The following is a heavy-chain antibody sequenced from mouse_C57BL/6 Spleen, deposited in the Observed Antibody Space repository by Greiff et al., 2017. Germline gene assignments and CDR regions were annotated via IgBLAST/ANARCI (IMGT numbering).Heavy chain of an antibody. D-gene: IGHD3-2*01. J-gene: IGHJ4*01. CDR1: GYAFTNYL. CDR2: INPGSGGT. Sequence: VQLQQSGAELVRPGTSVKVSCKASGYAFTNYLIEWVKQRPGQGLEWIGVINPGSGGTNYNEKFKGKATLTADKSSSTAYMQLSSLTSEDSTVYFCARRGTAPATLYAMDYWGQGTSVTVSS. CDR3: ARRGTAPATLYAMDY. V-gene: IGHV1-54*01.